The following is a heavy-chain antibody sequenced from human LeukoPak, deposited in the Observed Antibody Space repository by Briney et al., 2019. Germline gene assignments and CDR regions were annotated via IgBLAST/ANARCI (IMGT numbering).Heavy chain of an antibody. V-gene: IGHV4-39*07. J-gene: IGHJ4*02. Sequence: PSETLSLTCTVSSGSISTSNYYWGWVRQPPGKALEWIGNIFYSGSTYYNPSLKSRVTISVDTSKNQFSLKLSSVTAADTAVYYCARGAAARQIKDFMRPYYFDYWGQGTLVTVSS. CDR1: SGSISTSNYY. CDR2: IFYSGST. D-gene: IGHD6-13*01. CDR3: ARGAAARQIKDFMRPYYFDY.